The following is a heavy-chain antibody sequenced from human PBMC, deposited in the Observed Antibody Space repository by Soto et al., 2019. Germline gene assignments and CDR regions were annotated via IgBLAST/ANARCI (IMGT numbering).Heavy chain of an antibody. V-gene: IGHV4-34*01. CDR3: ARAPVYSGSLNAFDI. D-gene: IGHD1-26*01. J-gene: IGHJ3*02. CDR2: INHSGST. CDR1: GGSFSGYY. Sequence: SETLSLTCAVYGGSFSGYYWSWIRQPPGKGLEWIGEINHSGSTNYNPSLKSRVTISVDTSKNQFSLKLRSVTAADTAVYYCARAPVYSGSLNAFDIWGQGTMVTVSS.